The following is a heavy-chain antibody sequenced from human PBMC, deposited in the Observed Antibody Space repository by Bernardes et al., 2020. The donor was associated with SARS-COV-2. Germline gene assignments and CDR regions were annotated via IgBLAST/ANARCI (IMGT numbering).Heavy chain of an antibody. J-gene: IGHJ4*02. V-gene: IGHV3-53*01. Sequence: GSLRLSCAASGFTVSSNYMSWVRQAPGKGLEWVSLISDAGTTYYADSVKGRFTISRDNSKNTLYLQMNSLKVEDTAVYYCVGQQLILGYWGQGTLVSVSS. D-gene: IGHD6-13*01. CDR3: VGQQLILGY. CDR1: GFTVSSNY. CDR2: ISDAGTT.